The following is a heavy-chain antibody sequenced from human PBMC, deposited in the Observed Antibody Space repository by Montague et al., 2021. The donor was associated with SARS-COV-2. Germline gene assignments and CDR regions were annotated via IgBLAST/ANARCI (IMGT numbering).Heavy chain of an antibody. CDR3: ARLGAITLVRGITKADFSNYGMDV. Sequence: SETLSLTCAVSSGSFRGYYWSWIRQPPGKGLEWIGEINHSGSTTXNPSLESRVSISVDTSNKRFSLNVTSVTAADTAVYYCARLGAITLVRGITKADFSNYGMDVWGQGTTVTVSS. CDR2: INHSGST. D-gene: IGHD3-10*01. J-gene: IGHJ6*02. CDR1: SGSFRGYY. V-gene: IGHV4-34*01.